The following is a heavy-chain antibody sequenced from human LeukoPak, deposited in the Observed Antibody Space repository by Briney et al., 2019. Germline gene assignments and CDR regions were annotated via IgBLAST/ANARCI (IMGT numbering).Heavy chain of an antibody. CDR2: IWSDGSNK. CDR3: ARDWAGGQSGCPDY. V-gene: IGHV3-33*01. Sequence: QPGGSLRLSCAASGFTFTNYGMHWVRQAPGKGLEWVAVIWSDGSNKYYADSVKGRFTISRDNSKNTLFLEMNSLRVEDTAVYYCARDWAGGQSGCPDYWGQGTLVTVSS. D-gene: IGHD4-23*01. J-gene: IGHJ4*02. CDR1: GFTFTNYG.